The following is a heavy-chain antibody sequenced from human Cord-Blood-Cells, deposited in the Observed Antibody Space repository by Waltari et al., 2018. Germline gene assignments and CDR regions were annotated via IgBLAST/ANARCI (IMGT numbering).Heavy chain of an antibody. CDR1: GGPISSGGYS. CDR2: IYHSGST. CDR3: ARGSSGSYGYYFDY. Sequence: QLQLQESGSGLVKPSQTLSLTCAVSGGPISSGGYSWSWIRQPPGKGLEWIGYIYHSGSTYYNPSLKSRVTISVDRSKNQFSLKLSSVTAADTAVYYCARGSSGSYGYYFDYWGQGTLVTVSS. V-gene: IGHV4-30-2*01. J-gene: IGHJ4*02. D-gene: IGHD3-10*01.